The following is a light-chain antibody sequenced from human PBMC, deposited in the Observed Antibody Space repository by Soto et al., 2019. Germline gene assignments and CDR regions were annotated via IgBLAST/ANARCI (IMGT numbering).Light chain of an antibody. CDR1: QSVSSY. CDR2: DAS. V-gene: IGKV3-11*01. CDR3: HQRQSWPRT. Sequence: EIGSTLSPSTLSLSPGERATLPCRASQSVSSYLAWYQQKPGQAPRLLIYDASNRATGIPARFSGSGSGTDFTLTISCLEPEDFALYYCHQRQSWPRTLGQGTKVDI. J-gene: IGKJ1*01.